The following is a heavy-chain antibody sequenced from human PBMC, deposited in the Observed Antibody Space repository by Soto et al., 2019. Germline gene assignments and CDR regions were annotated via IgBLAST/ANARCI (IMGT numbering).Heavy chain of an antibody. D-gene: IGHD2-8*01. CDR2: IQNDGSKK. CDR3: SRCTWDALSSCSFDI. CDR1: GFTFSIHG. Sequence: QVHLVESGGDVVQPGRSLTLSCIASGFTFSIHGMLWVRQAPGKGLEWVSGIQNDGSKKYYADSIRGRFTISRDNSKNTRCLRMDSLRAEDTGVYYCSRCTWDALSSCSFDIWGQGTTVTVSS. V-gene: IGHV3-33*01. J-gene: IGHJ3*02.